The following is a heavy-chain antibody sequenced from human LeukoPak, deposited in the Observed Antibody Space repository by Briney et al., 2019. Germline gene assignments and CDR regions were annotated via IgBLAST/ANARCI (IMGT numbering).Heavy chain of an antibody. D-gene: IGHD3-22*01. Sequence: SETLSLTCAVYGGSFSGYYWSWIRQPPGKGLEWIGEINHSGSTNYNPSLKSRVTISVDTSKNQFSLKLSSVTAADTAVYYCARRPFTMIVVVKGYNWFDPWGQGTLVTVSS. CDR1: GGSFSGYY. CDR2: INHSGST. V-gene: IGHV4-34*01. J-gene: IGHJ5*02. CDR3: ARRPFTMIVVVKGYNWFDP.